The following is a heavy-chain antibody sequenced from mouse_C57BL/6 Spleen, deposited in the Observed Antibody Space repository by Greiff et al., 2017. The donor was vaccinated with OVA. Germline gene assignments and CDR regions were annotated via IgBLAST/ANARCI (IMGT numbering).Heavy chain of an antibody. CDR1: GFNIKDSY. CDR2: IDPEDGET. V-gene: IGHV14-2*01. D-gene: IGHD1-1*01. CDR3: ARSTTGGAYWYFDV. Sequence: VHVKQSGAELVKPGASVKLSCTASGFNIKDSYMHWVKQRTEQGLEWIGRIDPEDGETKYAPKFQGKATITADTSSNPAYLQLSSLTSEDTAVYYCARSTTGGAYWYFDVWGTGTTVTVSS. J-gene: IGHJ1*03.